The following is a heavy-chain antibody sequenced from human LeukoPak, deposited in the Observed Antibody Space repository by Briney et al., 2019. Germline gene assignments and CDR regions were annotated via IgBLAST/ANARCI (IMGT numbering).Heavy chain of an antibody. CDR3: ARGYCSGGSCYPHGMDV. J-gene: IGHJ6*02. Sequence: GESLKTSCKGSGYSFTSHWIGWVRQMPGKGLEWMGIIYPGDSDTRYSPSFQGQVTISADKSISTAYLQWSSLKASDTAMYYCARGYCSGGSCYPHGMDVWGQGTTVTVSS. D-gene: IGHD2-15*01. CDR2: IYPGDSDT. V-gene: IGHV5-51*01. CDR1: GYSFTSHW.